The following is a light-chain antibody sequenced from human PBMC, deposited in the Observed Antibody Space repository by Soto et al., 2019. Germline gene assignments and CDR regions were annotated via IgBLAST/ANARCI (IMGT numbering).Light chain of an antibody. CDR1: QSVSSN. CDR3: QQYNNWPPYT. Sequence: EIVMTQSPATLSVSPGERATLSCRARQSVSSNLAWYQQKPGQAPRLLIYGASTKATGIPARFSGSGSGTEFTLTISSLQSEDFAVYYCQQYNNWPPYTLGQGTKLEIK. V-gene: IGKV3-15*01. CDR2: GAS. J-gene: IGKJ2*01.